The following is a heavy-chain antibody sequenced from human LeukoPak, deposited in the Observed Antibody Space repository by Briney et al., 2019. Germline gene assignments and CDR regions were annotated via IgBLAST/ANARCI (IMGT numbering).Heavy chain of an antibody. CDR1: GFTFSSYG. D-gene: IGHD1-1*01. CDR2: ISSNGGST. J-gene: IGHJ4*02. CDR3: ARGYIVDY. Sequence: GGSLRLSCAASGFTFSSYGMHWVRQAPGKGLEYVSSISSNGGSTYYANSVKGRFTISRDNSKNTLYLQMGSLRAEDIAVYYCARGYIVDYWGQGTLVTVSS. V-gene: IGHV3-64*01.